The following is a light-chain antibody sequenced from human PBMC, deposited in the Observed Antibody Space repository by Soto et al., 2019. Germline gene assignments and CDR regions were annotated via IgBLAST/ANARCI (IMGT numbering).Light chain of an antibody. J-gene: IGLJ2*01. CDR3: QSYDSSLSGRVV. V-gene: IGLV1-40*01. CDR1: SSNIGAGYD. Sequence: QSVLTQPPSVSGAPGQRVTISFTGSSSNIGAGYDVHWYQQLPGTAPKLLTYGNSNRPSGVPVRFSGSKSGTSASLAITGLQAEDEADYYCQSYDSSLSGRVVFGGGTKLTVL. CDR2: GNS.